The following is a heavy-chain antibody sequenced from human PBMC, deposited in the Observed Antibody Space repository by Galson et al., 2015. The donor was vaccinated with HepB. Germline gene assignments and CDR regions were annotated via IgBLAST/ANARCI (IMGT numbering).Heavy chain of an antibody. J-gene: IGHJ4*02. CDR3: ATVRGRFPQDYFDY. D-gene: IGHD3-10*01. CDR2: INPNSGGT. Sequence: CKASGYTFTGYYMHWVRQAPGQGLEWMGWINPNSGGTNYAQKFQGRVTMTRDTSISTAYMELSRLRSDDTAVDYCATVRGRFPQDYFDYWGQGTLVTVSS. V-gene: IGHV1-2*02. CDR1: GYTFTGYY.